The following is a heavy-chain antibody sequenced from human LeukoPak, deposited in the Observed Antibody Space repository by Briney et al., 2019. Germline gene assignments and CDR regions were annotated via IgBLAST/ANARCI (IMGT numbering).Heavy chain of an antibody. J-gene: IGHJ4*02. CDR3: ARDYADYVGYFFFDY. Sequence: GGSLLLSCAASGFTFNNYAMTWVRQAPGKGLEWVSSISGGGETTYYAHTAKGRFTISRDNSQNTLYLQMNSLRAEDTAVYYCARDYADYVGYFFFDYWGQGTLVTVSS. V-gene: IGHV3-23*01. CDR2: ISGGGETT. CDR1: GFTFNNYA. D-gene: IGHD4-17*01.